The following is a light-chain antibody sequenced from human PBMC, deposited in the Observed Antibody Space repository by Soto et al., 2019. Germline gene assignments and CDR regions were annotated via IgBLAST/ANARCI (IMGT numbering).Light chain of an antibody. CDR3: QQYGNSPST. CDR1: QSVSSSY. V-gene: IGKV3-20*01. Sequence: EIVLTQSPGTLSLSPGERATLSCRASQSVSSSYLAWYQQKPGQAPRLLIFGASSRATGIPDRFSGSGSGTDFTLTISRLEPEDFAVIYCQQYGNSPSTFGQGTKLEIK. J-gene: IGKJ2*01. CDR2: GAS.